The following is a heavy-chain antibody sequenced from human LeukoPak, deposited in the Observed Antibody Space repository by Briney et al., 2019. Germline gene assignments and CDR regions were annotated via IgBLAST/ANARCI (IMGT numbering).Heavy chain of an antibody. Sequence: HAGGSLRLSCAASGFTFSSYAMHWVRQAPGKGLEYVSAISSNGGSTYYANSVKGRFTISRDNSKNTLYLQMGSPRAEDMAVYYCARFHGSGSYSYFDYWGQGTLVTVSS. V-gene: IGHV3-64*01. J-gene: IGHJ4*02. CDR2: ISSNGGST. CDR1: GFTFSSYA. CDR3: ARFHGSGSYSYFDY. D-gene: IGHD3-10*01.